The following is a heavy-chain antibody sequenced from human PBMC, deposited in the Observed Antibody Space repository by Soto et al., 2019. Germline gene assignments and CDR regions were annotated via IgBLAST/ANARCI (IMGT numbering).Heavy chain of an antibody. CDR2: ISPYDGYT. CDR3: ARGGYYDSSGSRNYHYYGMNV. V-gene: IGHV1-18*01. J-gene: IGHJ6*02. CDR1: GYTFTSYG. D-gene: IGHD3-22*01. Sequence: QVQLVQSGAEVKKPGASVKVSCKASGYTFTSYGINWVRQAPGQGLEWLGWISPYDGYTNYAQILQGRVYMTTDTPTKTANMELRSLRSDDTAMYYCARGGYYDSSGSRNYHYYGMNVWGQGTTVTVSS.